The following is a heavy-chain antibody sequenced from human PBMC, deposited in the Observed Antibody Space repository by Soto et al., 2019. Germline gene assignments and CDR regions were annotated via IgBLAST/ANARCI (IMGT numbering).Heavy chain of an antibody. Sequence: VQLVESGGGVVQPGRSLRPSCAASGFTFSDYAMHWVRQAPGKGLEWGAVVSHDGRNTHYADSVKGRFTISRDSSKNTVSLEMTSLRAEDTAVYYCAKGGRQWLVTSDFNYWGQGALVTVSS. V-gene: IGHV3-30*18. D-gene: IGHD6-19*01. CDR2: VSHDGRNT. J-gene: IGHJ4*02. CDR3: AKGGRQWLVTSDFNY. CDR1: GFTFSDYA.